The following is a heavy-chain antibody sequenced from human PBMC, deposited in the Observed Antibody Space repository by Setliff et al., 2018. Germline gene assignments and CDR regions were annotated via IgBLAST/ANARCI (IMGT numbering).Heavy chain of an antibody. J-gene: IGHJ4*02. CDR3: ASPGIAAGTLRHPDY. CDR2: IYYSGST. Sequence: PSETLSLTCTVSGGSISSSSYYWGWIRQPPGKGLEWIGSIYYSGSTYYNPSLKSRVTISVDTSKNQFSLKLSSATAADTAVYYCASPGIAAGTLRHPDYWGQGTLVTVSS. D-gene: IGHD6-13*01. V-gene: IGHV4-39*01. CDR1: GGSISSSSYY.